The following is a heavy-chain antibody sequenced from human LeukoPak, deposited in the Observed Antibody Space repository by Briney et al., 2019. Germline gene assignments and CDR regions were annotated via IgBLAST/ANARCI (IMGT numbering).Heavy chain of an antibody. J-gene: IGHJ4*02. CDR1: GGSISSYY. V-gene: IGHV4-59*01. CDR2: TYYSGST. Sequence: PSETLSLTCTVSGGSISSYYWSWIRQPPGKGLEWIGYTYYSGSTNYNPSLKSRVTISVDTSKNQFSLKLSSVTAADTAVYYCARYFDYWGQGTLVTVSS. CDR3: ARYFDY.